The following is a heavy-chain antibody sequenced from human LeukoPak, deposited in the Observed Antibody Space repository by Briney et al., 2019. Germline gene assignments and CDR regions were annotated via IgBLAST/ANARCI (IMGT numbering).Heavy chain of an antibody. CDR3: ARNYGSGSYYNLPGSDY. Sequence: ASVTVSCTASGYTFTIYYMHWVRQAPGQGLEWMGIINPSGGSTSYAQKFQGRVTMTRDMSTSTVYMELSSLRSEDTAVYYCARNYGSGSYYNLPGSDYWGQGTLVTVSS. J-gene: IGHJ4*02. V-gene: IGHV1-46*01. D-gene: IGHD3-10*01. CDR1: GYTFTIYY. CDR2: INPSGGST.